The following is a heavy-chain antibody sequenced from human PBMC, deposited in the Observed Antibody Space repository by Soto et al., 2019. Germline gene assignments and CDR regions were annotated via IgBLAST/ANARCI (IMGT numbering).Heavy chain of an antibody. V-gene: IGHV3-23*01. Sequence: HPGGSLRLSCAASGFTFSSYAMIWVRQAPGKGLEWVSVISGSGGRTGYADSVKGRFTVSRDNSKKTLYLQMSSLTAEDTAVYYCAKDAVTGTLGIDYFNYWGQGAMVTVSS. CDR1: GFTFSSYA. CDR3: AKDAVTGTLGIDYFNY. J-gene: IGHJ4*02. D-gene: IGHD6-19*01. CDR2: ISGSGGRT.